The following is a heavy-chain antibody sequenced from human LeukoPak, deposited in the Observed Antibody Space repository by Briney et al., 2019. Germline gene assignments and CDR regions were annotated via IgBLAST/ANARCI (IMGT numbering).Heavy chain of an antibody. CDR1: GGSISSYY. D-gene: IGHD4-17*01. CDR3: ARHYGDYPLYFDY. Sequence: SQTLSLTCTVSGGSISSYYWSWIRQPPGKGLEWIGYIYYSGSTNYNPSLKSRVTISVDTSRNQFSLKLSSVTAADTAVYYCARHYGDYPLYFDYWGQGTLVTVSS. CDR2: IYYSGST. V-gene: IGHV4-59*08. J-gene: IGHJ4*02.